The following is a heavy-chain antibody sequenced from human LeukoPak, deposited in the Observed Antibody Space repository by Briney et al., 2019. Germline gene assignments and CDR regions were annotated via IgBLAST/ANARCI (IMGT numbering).Heavy chain of an antibody. CDR3: ARARIAVAGINV. J-gene: IGHJ6*04. CDR1: GYTFTGYY. D-gene: IGHD6-19*01. Sequence: ASVKVSCKAFGYTFTGYYMHWVRQAPGQGLEWMGWINPNSGGTNYAQKFQGRVTMTRDTSISTAYMELSRLRSDDTAVYYCARARIAVAGINVWGKGTTVTVSS. V-gene: IGHV1-2*02. CDR2: INPNSGGT.